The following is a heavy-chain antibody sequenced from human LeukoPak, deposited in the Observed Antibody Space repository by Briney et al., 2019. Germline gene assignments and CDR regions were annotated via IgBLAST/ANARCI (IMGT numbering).Heavy chain of an antibody. CDR2: IYYSGST. Sequence: SETLSLTCTVSGGSISSYYLSWIRQPPGKGLEWIGYIYYSGSTNYNPSLKSRVTISVDTSKNQFSLKLSSVTAADTAVYYCARDPRNPDAFDIWGQGTMVTVSS. CDR1: GGSISSYY. V-gene: IGHV4-59*01. CDR3: ARDPRNPDAFDI. D-gene: IGHD2/OR15-2a*01. J-gene: IGHJ3*02.